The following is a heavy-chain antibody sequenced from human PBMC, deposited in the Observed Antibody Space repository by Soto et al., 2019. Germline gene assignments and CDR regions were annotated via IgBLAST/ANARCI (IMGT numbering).Heavy chain of an antibody. Sequence: PGGSLRLSCAASGFTFSNYAMSWVRQAPGKGLEWVSAIGDSGRYTYYGASVKGRFTISRDNSKNTLYLQMNSLRAEDTALYYCAKCRSNGYGLVDYWGQGTPVTVSS. CDR2: IGDSGRYT. D-gene: IGHD5-18*01. V-gene: IGHV3-23*01. CDR1: GFTFSNYA. CDR3: AKCRSNGYGLVDY. J-gene: IGHJ4*02.